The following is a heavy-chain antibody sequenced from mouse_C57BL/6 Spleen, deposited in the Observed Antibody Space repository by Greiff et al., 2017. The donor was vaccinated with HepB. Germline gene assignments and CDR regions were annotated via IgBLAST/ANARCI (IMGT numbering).Heavy chain of an antibody. CDR2: IRLKSDNYAT. V-gene: IGHV6-3*01. CDR3: TGLYWFAY. Sequence: DVKLVESGGGLVQPGGSMKLSCVASGFTFSNYWMNWVRQSPEKGLEWVAQIRLKSDNYATHYAESVKGRFTISRDDSKSSVYLHMNNLRAEDTGIYYCTGLYWFAYWGQGTLVTVSA. J-gene: IGHJ3*01. CDR1: GFTFSNYW.